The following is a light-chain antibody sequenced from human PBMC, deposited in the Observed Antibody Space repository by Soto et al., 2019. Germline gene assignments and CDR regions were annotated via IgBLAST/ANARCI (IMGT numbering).Light chain of an antibody. CDR1: QGLSSY. V-gene: IGKV1-9*01. CDR2: GAS. J-gene: IGKJ5*01. Sequence: IQLTQPPSSLTASVGDRVTIPCRASQGLSSYLAWYQQKPGKAPRLLILGASTLPSGVPARFSGSESGTDFTLTISSLQPEDFATYYRQQYYSYPRGTFGQGTRLGI. CDR3: QQYYSYPRGT.